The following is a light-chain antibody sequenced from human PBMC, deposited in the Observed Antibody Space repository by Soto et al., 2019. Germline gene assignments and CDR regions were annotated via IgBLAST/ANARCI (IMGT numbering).Light chain of an antibody. V-gene: IGLV2-14*01. CDR3: CSYTSSGAHV. CDR2: EVN. J-gene: IGLJ2*01. Sequence: QSALTQPASVSGSPGQSITISCTGTSSDVGGYDYVSWHQQHPGKAPKLMIYEVNTRPPGVSNRFSGSKSGNTASLTISGLQAEDEADYYCCSYTSSGAHVFGGGTKVTVL. CDR1: SSDVGGYDY.